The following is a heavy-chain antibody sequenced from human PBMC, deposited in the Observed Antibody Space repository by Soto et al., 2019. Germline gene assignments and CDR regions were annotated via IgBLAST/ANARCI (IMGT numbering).Heavy chain of an antibody. CDR3: ARETGVAVPYYYYGMDV. CDR1: GSTFSSYW. CDR2: INSDGSST. Sequence: VGSLRLSCAASGSTFSSYWMHWVRQAPGKGLVWVSRINSDGSSTSYADSVKGRFTVSRDNAKNTLYLQMNSLRAEDTAVYYCARETGVAVPYYYYGMDVWGQGTTVTVSS. V-gene: IGHV3-74*01. D-gene: IGHD6-19*01. J-gene: IGHJ6*02.